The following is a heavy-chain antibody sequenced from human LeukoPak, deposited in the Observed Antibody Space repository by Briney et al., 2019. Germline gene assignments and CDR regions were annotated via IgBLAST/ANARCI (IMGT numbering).Heavy chain of an antibody. J-gene: IGHJ5*02. Sequence: SVKVSCKASGGTFSSYAISWVRQAPGQGLEWMGGIIPIFGTANYAQKFQGRVTITTDESTSTAYMELSSLRSEDTAVYYCARDATESRNWFDPWGQGTLVTVSS. CDR2: IIPIFGTA. CDR1: GGTFSSYA. D-gene: IGHD2/OR15-2a*01. CDR3: ARDATESRNWFDP. V-gene: IGHV1-69*05.